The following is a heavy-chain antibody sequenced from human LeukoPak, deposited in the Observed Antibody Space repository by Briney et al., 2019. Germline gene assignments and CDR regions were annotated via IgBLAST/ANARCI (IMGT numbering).Heavy chain of an antibody. CDR3: ARRSKRGGYSYGYDY. Sequence: ASVKVSCKASGYTFTGYYMHWVRQAPGQGLEWMGWINPNSGGTNYAQKLQGRVTMTTDTSTSTAYMELRSLRSDDTAVYYCARRSKRGGYSYGYDYWGQGTLVTVSS. CDR1: GYTFTGYY. D-gene: IGHD5-18*01. J-gene: IGHJ4*02. V-gene: IGHV1-2*02. CDR2: INPNSGGT.